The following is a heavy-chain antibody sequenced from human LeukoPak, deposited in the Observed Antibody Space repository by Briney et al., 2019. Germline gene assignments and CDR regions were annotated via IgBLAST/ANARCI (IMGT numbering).Heavy chain of an antibody. J-gene: IGHJ3*02. CDR2: IYSGGST. CDR1: GFTVSSNY. D-gene: IGHD3-10*01. V-gene: IGHV3-53*01. Sequence: GGSLRLSCAASGFTVSSNYMSWVRQAPGKGLEWVSVIYSGGSTYYADSVKGRFTISRDNSKNTLCLQMNSLRAEDTAVYYCARGLGITMVRGVNDAFDIWGQGTMVTVSS. CDR3: ARGLGITMVRGVNDAFDI.